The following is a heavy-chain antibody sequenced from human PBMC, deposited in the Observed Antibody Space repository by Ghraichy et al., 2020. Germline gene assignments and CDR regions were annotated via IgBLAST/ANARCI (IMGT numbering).Heavy chain of an antibody. J-gene: IGHJ6*02. Sequence: GGSLRLSCAASGFAFSTYCMPWVRQAPGQGPQWVANIKEDGRDMYYVDSVKGRFTISRDNAKNSLYLQMNSLRAEDTAIYYCARNYYYAMDVWGQGTTVTVSS. CDR1: GFAFSTYC. CDR3: ARNYYYAMDV. CDR2: IKEDGRDM. V-gene: IGHV3-7*01.